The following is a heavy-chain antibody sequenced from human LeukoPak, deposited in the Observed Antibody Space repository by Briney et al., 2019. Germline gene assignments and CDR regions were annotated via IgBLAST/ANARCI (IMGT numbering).Heavy chain of an antibody. CDR2: INHSGST. CDR3: ARGSPYGVNWFDP. Sequence: SETLSLTCAVYGGSFGGYYWSWIRQPPGKRLEWIGEINHSGSTNYNPSLKSRITMLVDTSKNQFSLKLSSVTAADTAVYYCARGSPYGVNWFDPWGQGTLVIVSS. D-gene: IGHD4-17*01. V-gene: IGHV4-34*01. CDR1: GGSFGGYY. J-gene: IGHJ5*02.